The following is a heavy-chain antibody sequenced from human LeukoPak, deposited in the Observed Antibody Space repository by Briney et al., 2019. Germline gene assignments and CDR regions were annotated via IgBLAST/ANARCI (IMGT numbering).Heavy chain of an antibody. Sequence: GGSLRLSCAASGFTFSSYAMHWVRQAPGKGLEWVAVISYDGSNKYYADSVKGRFTISRDNSKNTLYLQMNSLRAEDTAVYYCARADRAGGYDYWGQGTLVTVSS. CDR3: ARADRAGGYDY. D-gene: IGHD3-16*01. CDR2: ISYDGSNK. J-gene: IGHJ4*02. CDR1: GFTFSSYA. V-gene: IGHV3-30-3*01.